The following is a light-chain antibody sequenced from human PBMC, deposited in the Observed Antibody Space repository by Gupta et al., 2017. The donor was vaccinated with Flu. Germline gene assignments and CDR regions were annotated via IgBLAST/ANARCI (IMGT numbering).Light chain of an antibody. CDR1: SSDVGSYNY. Sequence: QSALTQPASVSGSPGQSITISCTGTSSDVGSYNYVSWYQQHPATAPKLMCYDVSYRPSGASKLSAATNAGTTALAIXSXLQADDXAYYCSTCYNSRSAYVFGTGTKVTVL. V-gene: IGLV2-14*03. J-gene: IGLJ1*01. CDR3: TCYNSRSAYV. CDR2: DVS.